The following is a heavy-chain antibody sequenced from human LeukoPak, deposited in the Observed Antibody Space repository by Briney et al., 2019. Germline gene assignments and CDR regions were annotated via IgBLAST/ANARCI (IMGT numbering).Heavy chain of an antibody. CDR2: IRYDGSNK. Sequence: SGGSLRLSCAASGFTFSSYGMHWVRQAPGKGLEWVAFIRYDGSNKYYADSVKGRFTISRDNSKNTLYLQMNSLRAEDTAVYYCAKDRDRITGTPYYFDYWGQGTLVTVSS. J-gene: IGHJ4*02. D-gene: IGHD1-20*01. CDR1: GFTFSSYG. CDR3: AKDRDRITGTPYYFDY. V-gene: IGHV3-30*02.